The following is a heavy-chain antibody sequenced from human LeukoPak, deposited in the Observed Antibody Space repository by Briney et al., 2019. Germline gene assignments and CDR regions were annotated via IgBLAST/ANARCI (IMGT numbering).Heavy chain of an antibody. V-gene: IGHV1-18*03. CDR1: GYTFSSYS. CDR2: ISTYNGNT. D-gene: IGHD2-15*01. J-gene: IGHJ4*02. Sequence: ASVKVSCKTSGYTFSSYSITWVRQAPGQGLEWMGWISTYNGNTNYAQNLQDRVTMTTDTSTSTGYMELSSLRSEDMAVYYCARGRCSGGSCYEDYWGQGTLVTVSS. CDR3: ARGRCSGGSCYEDY.